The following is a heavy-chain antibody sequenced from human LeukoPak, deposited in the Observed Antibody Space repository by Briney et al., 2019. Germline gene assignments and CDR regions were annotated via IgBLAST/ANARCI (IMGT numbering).Heavy chain of an antibody. CDR2: IYYSGST. CDR3: ARTILTGYYPALDY. D-gene: IGHD3-9*01. V-gene: IGHV4-59*08. J-gene: IGHJ4*02. Sequence: SETLSLTCTVSGGSISSYYWSWIRQPPGKGLEWIGYIYYSGSTNYNPSLKSRVTISVDTSKNQFSLKLSSVTAADTAVYYCARTILTGYYPALDYWGQGTLVTVSS. CDR1: GGSISSYY.